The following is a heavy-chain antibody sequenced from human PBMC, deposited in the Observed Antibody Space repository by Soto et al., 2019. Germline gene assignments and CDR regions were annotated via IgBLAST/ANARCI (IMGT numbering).Heavy chain of an antibody. CDR3: VKDRDSNSWPSRDV. CDR1: GYTFTRNG. J-gene: IGHJ6*02. Sequence: ASVKVSCKTSGYTFTRNGISWVRQAPGQGLEWMGWISPKSGSIKYAQKFQGRVIMTTDTSTSTAYMEVRSLRSDDTAVYYCVKDRDSNSWPSRDVWGPGTTVPSP. V-gene: IGHV1-18*01. CDR2: ISPKSGSI. D-gene: IGHD3-22*01.